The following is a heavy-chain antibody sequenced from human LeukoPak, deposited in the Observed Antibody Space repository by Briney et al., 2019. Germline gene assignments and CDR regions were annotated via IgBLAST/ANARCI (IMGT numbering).Heavy chain of an antibody. CDR1: GYSLSSGYY. D-gene: IGHD6-13*01. V-gene: IGHV4-38-2*01. CDR3: ARYSSSGKGDY. Sequence: SETLSLTCSVSGYSLSSGYYWGWIRQPPGKGLEWIGNIYHGGSTYYNSSLKSRVTMSVDTSKNQFSLQLSSVTAADTAVYYCARYSSSGKGDYWGQGTLVTVS. CDR2: IYHGGST. J-gene: IGHJ4*02.